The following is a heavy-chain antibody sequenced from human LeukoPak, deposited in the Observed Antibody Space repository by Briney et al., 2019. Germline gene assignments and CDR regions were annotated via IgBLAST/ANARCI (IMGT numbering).Heavy chain of an antibody. J-gene: IGHJ6*03. CDR1: GFTFSSYA. CDR3: ARAQWRTYSYYYMDV. CDR2: IRGGGET. Sequence: PGGSLRLSCAASGFTFSSYAMSWVRQAPGKGLEWVSSIRGGGETFYADSVKGRFTLSRDDSKNTLYLQMNSLRAEDTAIYYCARAQWRTYSYYYMDVWGKGTTVTVSS. D-gene: IGHD6-19*01. V-gene: IGHV3-23*01.